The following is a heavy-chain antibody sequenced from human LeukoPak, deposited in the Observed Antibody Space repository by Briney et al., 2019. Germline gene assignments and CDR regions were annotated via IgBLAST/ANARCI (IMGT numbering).Heavy chain of an antibody. CDR1: GYTFTGYY. CDR3: ARDIVVVPAAISRRGLLDV. V-gene: IGHV1-2*02. Sequence: ASVKVSCKASGYTFTGYYMHWVRQAPGQGLEWMGWIDPNSGGTNYAQKFQGRVTMTRDTSISTAYMELSRLRSDDTAVYYCARDIVVVPAAISRRGLLDVWGKGTTVTVSS. J-gene: IGHJ6*04. D-gene: IGHD2-2*02. CDR2: IDPNSGGT.